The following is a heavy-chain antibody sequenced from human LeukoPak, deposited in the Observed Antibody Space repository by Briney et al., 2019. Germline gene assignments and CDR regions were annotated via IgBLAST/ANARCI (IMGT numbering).Heavy chain of an antibody. CDR3: AREGYYYDSSGYYP. Sequence: ASVNVSCKASGYTFTSYDINWVRQATGQGLEWMGWINPNSGGTNYAQKFQGRVTMTRDTSISTAYMELSRLRSDDTAVYYCAREGYYYDSSGYYPWGQGTLVTVSS. CDR2: INPNSGGT. D-gene: IGHD3-22*01. J-gene: IGHJ5*02. V-gene: IGHV1-2*02. CDR1: GYTFTSYD.